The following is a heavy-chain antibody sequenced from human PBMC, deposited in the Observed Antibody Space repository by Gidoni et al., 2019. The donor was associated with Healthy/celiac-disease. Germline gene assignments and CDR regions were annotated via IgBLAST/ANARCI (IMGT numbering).Heavy chain of an antibody. CDR3: AKDLYYYDSSGYYYVGDAFDI. CDR1: GFTFSSYA. CDR2: ISGSGGST. V-gene: IGHV3-23*01. D-gene: IGHD3-22*01. Sequence: EVQLLESGGGLVQPGGSLRLSCAASGFTFSSYAMSWVRQAPGKGLEWVSAISGSGGSTYYADSVKGRFTISRDNSKNTLYLQMNSLRAEDTAVYYCAKDLYYYDSSGYYYVGDAFDIWGQGTMVTVSS. J-gene: IGHJ3*02.